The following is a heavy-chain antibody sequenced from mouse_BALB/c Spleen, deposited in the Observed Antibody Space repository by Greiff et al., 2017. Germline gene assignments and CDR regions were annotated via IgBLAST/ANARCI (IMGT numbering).Heavy chain of an antibody. CDR2: IWAGGST. CDR3: ARAHSSGYGDWFAY. Sequence: QVQLQQSGPGLVAPSQSLSITCTVSGFSLTSYGVHWVRQPPGKGLEWLGVIWAGGSTNYNSALMSRLSISKDNSKSQVFLKMNSLQTDDTAMYYCARAHSSGYGDWFAYWGQGTLVTVSA. D-gene: IGHD3-1*01. J-gene: IGHJ3*01. CDR1: GFSLTSYG. V-gene: IGHV2-9*02.